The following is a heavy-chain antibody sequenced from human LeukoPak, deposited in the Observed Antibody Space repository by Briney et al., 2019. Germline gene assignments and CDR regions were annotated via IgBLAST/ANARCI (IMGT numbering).Heavy chain of an antibody. CDR2: ISWNSGSI. J-gene: IGHJ4*02. D-gene: IGHD5-12*01. CDR1: GFTFDDYA. V-gene: IGHV3-9*01. CDR3: AKDARRTSSGYDY. Sequence: GGSLRLSCAASGFTFDDYAMHWVRQAPGKGLEWVSGISWNSGSIGYADSVKGRFTISRDNAKNSLYLQMNSLRAEDTALYYRAKDARRTSSGYDYWGQGTLVTVSS.